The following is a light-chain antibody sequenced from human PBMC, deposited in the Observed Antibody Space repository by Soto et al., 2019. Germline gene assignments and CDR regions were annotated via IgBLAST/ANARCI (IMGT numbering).Light chain of an antibody. CDR1: QSVSSSN. Sequence: EIVLTQSPGTLSLSPGERGTLSFRASQSVSSSNLAWYQQKPGQAPRLLIYGASFRATGIPDRFSGSGSGTDFTLTIRGLEPEDFAVYYCQQYGASPTFGQGTKVDIK. CDR3: QQYGASPT. V-gene: IGKV3-20*01. CDR2: GAS. J-gene: IGKJ1*01.